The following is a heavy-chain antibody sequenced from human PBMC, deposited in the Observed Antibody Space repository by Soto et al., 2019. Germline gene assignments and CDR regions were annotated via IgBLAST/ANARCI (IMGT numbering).Heavy chain of an antibody. D-gene: IGHD1-1*01. V-gene: IGHV3-23*01. J-gene: IGHJ4*02. CDR3: ANLYLSQLPNNVDY. CDR1: GFTFSSYA. CDR2: ISSNVVTT. Sequence: EVQLLESGGGLVQPGGSLRLSCAASGFTFSSYAMSLVRQAPGKGLAWVSGISSNVVTTYYADSVKGRFTISRDNSKSTLYLQLNNMRAEDTAVYYCANLYLSQLPNNVDYWGQGTLVTVSS.